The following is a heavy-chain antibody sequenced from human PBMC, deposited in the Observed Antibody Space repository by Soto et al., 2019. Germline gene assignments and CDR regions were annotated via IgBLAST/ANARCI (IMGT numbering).Heavy chain of an antibody. Sequence: QVQLVQSGAEVKPPGSSVKVSCKIYGDTFTSYAVSWVRQSPGQGLEWVGGVIPLFRTTNYAEKFHGRVTITADESTNTAYMELTGLTYDDTAGDYCTRHLLAVAGKNGDWGQGPLVTVSS. CDR2: VIPLFRTT. D-gene: IGHD6-19*01. J-gene: IGHJ4*02. CDR3: TRHLLAVAGKNGD. CDR1: GDTFTSYA. V-gene: IGHV1-69*01.